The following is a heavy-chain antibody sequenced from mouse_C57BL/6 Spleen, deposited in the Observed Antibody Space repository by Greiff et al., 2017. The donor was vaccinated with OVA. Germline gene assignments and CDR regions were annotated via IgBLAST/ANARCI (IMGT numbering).Heavy chain of an antibody. CDR2: IDPNSGGT. CDR1: GYTFPSYW. J-gene: IGHJ1*03. Sequence: QVQLQQPGAELVKPGASVKLSCKASGYTFPSYWMHWVKQRPGRGLEWIGRIDPNSGGTKYNEKFKSKATLTVDKPSSTAYMQLSSLPSEDSAVYFCARRDSNYCYFDVWGTGTTVTVSS. CDR3: ARRDSNYCYFDV. V-gene: IGHV1-72*01. D-gene: IGHD2-5*01.